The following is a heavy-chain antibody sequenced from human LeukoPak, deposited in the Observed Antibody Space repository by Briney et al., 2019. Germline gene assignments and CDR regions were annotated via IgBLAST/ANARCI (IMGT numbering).Heavy chain of an antibody. V-gene: IGHV1-3*03. CDR3: ARENYYRIGRFDHAYPDD. Sequence: ASVKVSCKASASTFSTYAIHWVRQAPGQGLEWMGWISTGNGNTRYSKAFQDRVTITRDTSASTVYMELRGLRSEDMAVYYCARENYYRIGRFDHAYPDDWGQGTLVTVSS. D-gene: IGHD3-10*01. CDR2: ISTGNGNT. CDR1: ASTFSTYA. J-gene: IGHJ4*02.